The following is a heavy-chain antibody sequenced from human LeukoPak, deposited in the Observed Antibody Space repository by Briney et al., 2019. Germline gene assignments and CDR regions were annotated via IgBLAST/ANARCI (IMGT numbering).Heavy chain of an antibody. V-gene: IGHV3-21*01. CDR2: ISSSSSYI. J-gene: IGHJ4*02. CDR1: GFTFSSYS. Sequence: GGSLRLSCAASGFTFSSYSMNWVRQAPGKGLEWVSSISSSSSYIYYADSVKGRFTVSRDNAKNSLYLQMNSQRAEDTAVYYCARDPLEGYCSSTSCLFFDYWGQGTLVTVSS. CDR3: ARDPLEGYCSSTSCLFFDY. D-gene: IGHD2-2*01.